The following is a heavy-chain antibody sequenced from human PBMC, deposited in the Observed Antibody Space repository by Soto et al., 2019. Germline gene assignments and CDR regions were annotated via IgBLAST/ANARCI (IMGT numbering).Heavy chain of an antibody. CDR1: GGSVNTFY. D-gene: IGHD5-12*01. J-gene: IGHJ4*02. V-gene: IGHV4-4*07. CDR2: IFSSGST. Sequence: SETLSLTCTVSGGSVNTFYWSWVRQPAGKGLEWIGRIFSSGSTSFNPSLESRVAMSVDTSKNHFSLNLSSVTAADMAVYYCAREGSYSAYNFAHGIQLWSFDFWGQGALVTVS. CDR3: AREGSYSAYNFAHGIQLWSFDF.